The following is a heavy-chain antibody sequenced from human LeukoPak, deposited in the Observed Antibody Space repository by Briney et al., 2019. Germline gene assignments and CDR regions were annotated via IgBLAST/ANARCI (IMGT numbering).Heavy chain of an antibody. J-gene: IGHJ4*02. CDR2: ISYDGGDK. V-gene: IGHV3-30*18. CDR3: VKEGVEYSYSYGDY. Sequence: GGSLRLSCAASGFTFSSYGMHWVRQAPGKGLEWVALISYDGGDKYYAESMKGRITISRDNAENTLYLQMNDLRPDDTAFYFCVKEGVEYSYSYGDYWGQGTLVTVSS. CDR1: GFTFSSYG. D-gene: IGHD3-16*01.